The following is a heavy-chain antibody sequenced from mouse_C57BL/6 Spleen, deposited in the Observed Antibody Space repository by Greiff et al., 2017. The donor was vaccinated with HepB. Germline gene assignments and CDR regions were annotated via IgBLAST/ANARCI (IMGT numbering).Heavy chain of an antibody. Sequence: EVKLVESGPGLVKPSQSLSLTCSVTGYSITSGYYWNWIRQFPGNKLEWMGYISYDGSNNYNPSLKNRISITRDTSKNQFFLKLNSVTTEDTATYYCARDRGYSPYAMDYWGQGTSVTVSS. CDR3: ARDRGYSPYAMDY. CDR1: GYSITSGYY. J-gene: IGHJ4*01. CDR2: ISYDGSN. V-gene: IGHV3-6*01.